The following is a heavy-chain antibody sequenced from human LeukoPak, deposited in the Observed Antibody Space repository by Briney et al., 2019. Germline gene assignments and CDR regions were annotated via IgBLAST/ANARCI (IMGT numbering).Heavy chain of an antibody. Sequence: SETLSLTCTVSGGSISNYYWSWIRQPPGKGLEWIGYIYYSGSTNYNPSLKSRVTISVDTSKNQFSLKLSSVTAADTAVYYCAREGYSGYDIDYWGQGTLVTVSS. CDR3: AREGYSGYDIDY. CDR1: GGSISNYY. D-gene: IGHD5-12*01. V-gene: IGHV4-59*08. CDR2: IYYSGST. J-gene: IGHJ4*02.